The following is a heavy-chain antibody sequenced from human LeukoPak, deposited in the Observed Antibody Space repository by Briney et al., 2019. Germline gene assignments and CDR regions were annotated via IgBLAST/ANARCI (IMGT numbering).Heavy chain of an antibody. CDR3: ARGGWFGELLFDY. CDR2: INWTGGTT. V-gene: IGHV3-20*04. CDR1: GFTFDDYG. D-gene: IGHD3-10*01. Sequence: GGSLRLSCAASGFTFDDYGMSCVRQAPGKGLEWVSGINWTGGTTGYADSVKGRFTISRDNAKNSLYLQMNSLRAEDTALYYCARGGWFGELLFDYWGQGTLVTVSS. J-gene: IGHJ4*02.